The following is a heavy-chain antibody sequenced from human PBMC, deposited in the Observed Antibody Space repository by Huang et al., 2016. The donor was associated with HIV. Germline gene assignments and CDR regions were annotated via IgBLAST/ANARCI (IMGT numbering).Heavy chain of an antibody. Sequence: EVQLVESGGGLIQPGGSLRLSCAASGFTVSTNYMTWVRQAPGRRVEWVALIYSGGNTYSADSVKGRFTISRDDSENTLYLRMTSLRAGDTAVYYCAKEGDTGAALGYWGQGTLVTVS. D-gene: IGHD2-8*02. CDR2: IYSGGNT. CDR3: AKEGDTGAALGY. J-gene: IGHJ4*02. V-gene: IGHV3-53*01. CDR1: GFTVSTNY.